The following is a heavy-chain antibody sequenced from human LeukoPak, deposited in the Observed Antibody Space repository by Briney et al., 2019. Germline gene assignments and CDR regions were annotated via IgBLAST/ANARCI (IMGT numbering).Heavy chain of an antibody. CDR1: GFSFSHYA. Sequence: GGSLRLSCAGSGFSFSHYAINWVRQAPGKGLEWVSSITSSSDYIYYADSVKGRFTISRDNAKNLLYLQMNSLRAEDTAVYYCARDYPYSYYMNVWGNGTTVTISS. CDR3: ARDYPYSYYMNV. CDR2: ITSSSDYI. V-gene: IGHV3-21*01. D-gene: IGHD4-11*01. J-gene: IGHJ6*03.